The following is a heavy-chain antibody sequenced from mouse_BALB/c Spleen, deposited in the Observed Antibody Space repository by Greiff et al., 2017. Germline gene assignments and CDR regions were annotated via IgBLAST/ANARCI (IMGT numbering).Heavy chain of an antibody. D-gene: IGHD3-2*01. CDR3: ARWGRQLGLREAMDY. CDR2: ILPGSGST. Sequence: QVQLQQSGAELMKPGASVKISCKATGYTFSSYWIEWVKQRPGHGLEWIGEILPGSGSTNYNEKFKGKATFTADTSSNTAYMQLSSLTSEDSAVYYCARWGRQLGLREAMDYWGQGTSVTVSS. CDR1: GYTFSSYW. V-gene: IGHV1-9*01. J-gene: IGHJ4*01.